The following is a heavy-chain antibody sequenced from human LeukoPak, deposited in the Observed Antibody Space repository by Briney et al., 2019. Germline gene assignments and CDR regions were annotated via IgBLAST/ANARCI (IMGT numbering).Heavy chain of an antibody. J-gene: IGHJ4*02. D-gene: IGHD6-19*01. CDR3: VRGGRSVAGTGRYPFDY. Sequence: GGSLRLSCAASGFSFSSYAMHWVRQAPGKGLEWVAVISFDGSNKYYADSVKGRFTISRDNSKNTLYLQMNSLRAEDTAVYYCVRGGRSVAGTGRYPFDYWGQGTLVTVSS. V-gene: IGHV3-30-3*01. CDR1: GFSFSSYA. CDR2: ISFDGSNK.